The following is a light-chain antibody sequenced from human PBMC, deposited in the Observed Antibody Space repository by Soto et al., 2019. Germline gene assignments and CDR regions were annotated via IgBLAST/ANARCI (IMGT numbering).Light chain of an antibody. CDR1: QSVSRY. CDR3: QLRSDWPST. Sequence: EIVLTQSPATLSLSPGERATLSCRARQSVSRYLAWYQQKPGQAPRLLIYDASNRATGIPARFSGSGSGTSFTLTISSGAQDVFADYYCQLRSDWPSTFGGGTKVQI. CDR2: DAS. J-gene: IGKJ4*02. V-gene: IGKV3-11*01.